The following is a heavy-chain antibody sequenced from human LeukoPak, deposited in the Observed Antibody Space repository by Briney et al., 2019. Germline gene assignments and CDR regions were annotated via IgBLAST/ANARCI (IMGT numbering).Heavy chain of an antibody. CDR1: GFTFSSYE. J-gene: IGHJ4*02. CDR3: TTDSSGY. V-gene: IGHV3-73*01. Sequence: GGSLRLSCAASGFTFSSYEMNWVRQAPGKGLEWVGRIRSKANSYATAYAASVKGRFTISRDDSKNTMYLQMNSLKTEDTAVYYCTTDSSGYWGQGILVTVSS. CDR2: IRSKANSYAT. D-gene: IGHD2-15*01.